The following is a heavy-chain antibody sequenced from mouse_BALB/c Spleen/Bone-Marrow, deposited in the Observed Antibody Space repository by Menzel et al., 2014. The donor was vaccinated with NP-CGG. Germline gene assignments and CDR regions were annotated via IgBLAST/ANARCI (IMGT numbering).Heavy chain of an antibody. CDR2: INSGGRYA. V-gene: IGHV5-6*02. J-gene: IGHJ2*01. CDR1: GFTFSNYG. D-gene: IGHD2-4*01. CDR3: ARRSDYDYFDY. Sequence: EVKLVESGRDLVEPGGSLKLSCAASGFTFSNYGMSWVRQTPDKRLEWVATINSGGRYAFYPDSVRGRFTISRDNAKNTLYLQMSSLKSEDTAMYYCARRSDYDYFDYWGQGTTLTVSS.